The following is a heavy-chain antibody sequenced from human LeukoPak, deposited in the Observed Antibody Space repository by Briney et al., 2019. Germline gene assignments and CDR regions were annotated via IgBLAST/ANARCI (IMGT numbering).Heavy chain of an antibody. V-gene: IGHV5-51*01. CDR3: ARQGPAAIWSIDY. D-gene: IGHD2-2*02. J-gene: IGHJ4*02. CDR1: GYSFTSYW. Sequence: GESLKISCKGSGYSFTSYWIGWVRQMPGKGLEWMGIIYPGDSDTRYSPSFQGQVTISADKSITTAYLQWSSLKASDTAMYYCARQGPAAIWSIDYWGQGTLVTVSS. CDR2: IYPGDSDT.